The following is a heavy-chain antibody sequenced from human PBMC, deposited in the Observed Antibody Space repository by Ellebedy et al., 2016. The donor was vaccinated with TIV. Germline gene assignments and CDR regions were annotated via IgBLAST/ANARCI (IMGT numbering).Heavy chain of an antibody. CDR2: ISSSSSYI. V-gene: IGHV3-21*01. Sequence: GGSLRLXXAASGFTFSGSAMHWVRQAPGKGLEWVSSISSSSSYIYYADSVKGRFTISRDNAKNSLYLQMNSLRAEDTAVYYCARDRGGSSWYPGDYYYYYGMDVWGQGTTVTVSS. CDR3: ARDRGGSSWYPGDYYYYYGMDV. J-gene: IGHJ6*02. CDR1: GFTFSGSA. D-gene: IGHD6-13*01.